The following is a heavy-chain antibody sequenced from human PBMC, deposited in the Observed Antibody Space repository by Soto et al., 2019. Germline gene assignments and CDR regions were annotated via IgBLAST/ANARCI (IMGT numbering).Heavy chain of an antibody. CDR2: INHSGST. J-gene: IGHJ4*02. CDR1: GGSFSGYY. V-gene: IGHV4-34*01. Sequence: SETLSLTCAVYGGSFSGYYWSWIRQPPGKGLEWIGEINHSGSTNYNPSLKSRVTISVDTSKNQFSLKLSSVTAADTAVYYCARGDSSGYYPHYFDYWGQGTLVTAPQ. D-gene: IGHD3-22*01. CDR3: ARGDSSGYYPHYFDY.